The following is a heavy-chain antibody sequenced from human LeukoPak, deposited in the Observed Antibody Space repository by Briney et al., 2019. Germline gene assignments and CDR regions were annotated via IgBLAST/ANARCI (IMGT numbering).Heavy chain of an antibody. Sequence: GGSLRLSCAASGFTFSRQSMSWVRQAPGKGLEWVSVVYSSGTTYYADSVKGRFTISRVNSNNTLYLQMSSLRDEDTAVYYCARGPVTKFDIWGQGTILTVSS. CDR2: VYSSGTT. D-gene: IGHD4-17*01. J-gene: IGHJ3*02. CDR1: GFTFSRQS. V-gene: IGHV3-53*01. CDR3: ARGPVTKFDI.